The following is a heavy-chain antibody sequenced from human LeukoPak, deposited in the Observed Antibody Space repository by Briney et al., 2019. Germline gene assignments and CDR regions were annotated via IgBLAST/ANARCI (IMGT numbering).Heavy chain of an antibody. CDR3: ARGAVLRFLEWLPDLGYYYYMDV. J-gene: IGHJ6*03. CDR2: MNPNSGNT. V-gene: IGHV1-8*03. D-gene: IGHD3-3*01. CDR1: GYTFTSYD. Sequence: GASVKVSCKASGYTFTSYDFNWVRQATGQGLEWMGWMNPNSGNTGYAQKFQGRVTITRNNSISTAYMELSSLRSEDTAVYYCARGAVLRFLEWLPDLGYYYYMDVWGKGTTVTVSS.